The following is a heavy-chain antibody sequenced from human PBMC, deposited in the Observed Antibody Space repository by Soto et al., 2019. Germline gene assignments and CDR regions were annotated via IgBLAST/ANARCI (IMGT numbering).Heavy chain of an antibody. J-gene: IGHJ5*02. CDR1: EFTY. V-gene: IGHV3-7*05. CDR2: INQDGGEK. Sequence: EVQLVESGGGLFQLGGSLRLPCEVSEFTYMTWVRQAPGKGLEGVANINQDGGEKHYLESVRGRFTISRDNAKKSLYLEMNSLRAEDTAVYYCAGGSGWTSDTWGQGTLVTVSS. CDR3: AGGSGWTSDT. D-gene: IGHD6-19*01.